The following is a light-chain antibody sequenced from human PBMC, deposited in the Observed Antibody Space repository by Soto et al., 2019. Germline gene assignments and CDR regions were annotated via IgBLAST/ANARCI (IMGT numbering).Light chain of an antibody. V-gene: IGKV1-5*01. Sequence: DIQMTQFPSTLSASVGDRVTNTCRASQTTNTWLAWYQQKPGTAPKLLIYDASSLEGGVPSRFSASGSGTEFTLTISSLQPDDLATYYCQQYISYPYTFGQGTKVEIK. CDR1: QTTNTW. J-gene: IGKJ2*01. CDR2: DAS. CDR3: QQYISYPYT.